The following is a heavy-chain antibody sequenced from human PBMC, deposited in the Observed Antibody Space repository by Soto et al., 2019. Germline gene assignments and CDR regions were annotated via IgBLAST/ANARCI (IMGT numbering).Heavy chain of an antibody. J-gene: IGHJ5*01. CDR1: GGSFSGHS. Sequence: SETLSLTCAVYGGSFSGHSWTWIRQSPGKGLEWIGDINHSGRVNYSPSLKSRVTISLDTSKNQFPLTLSAVTAADTAMYYCSTRAYDTNGYYRFDPWGQGTLVTVSS. D-gene: IGHD3-22*01. CDR3: STRAYDTNGYYRFDP. V-gene: IGHV4-34*01. CDR2: INHSGRV.